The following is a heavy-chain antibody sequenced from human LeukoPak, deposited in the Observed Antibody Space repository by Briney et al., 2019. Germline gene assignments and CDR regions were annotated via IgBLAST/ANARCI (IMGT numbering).Heavy chain of an antibody. CDR3: ARGRRLRGVTSRPIYYYYYMDV. CDR1: GYTFNTFD. J-gene: IGHJ6*03. D-gene: IGHD3-10*01. Sequence: ASVTVSFKASGYTFNTFDINWVRQATGQGPEWMGWVNPYNDKTVYAPKFQGRVSISSNNSITTAYMEFSGLKSDDTAVYYCARGRRLRGVTSRPIYYYYYMDVWGGGTTVTVSS. CDR2: VNPYNDKT. V-gene: IGHV1-8*03.